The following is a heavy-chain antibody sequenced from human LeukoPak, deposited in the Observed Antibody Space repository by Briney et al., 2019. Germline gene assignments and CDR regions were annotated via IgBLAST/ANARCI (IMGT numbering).Heavy chain of an antibody. CDR1: GYTFTGYY. Sequence: PMASVKVSCKASGYTFTGYYMHWVRQAPGQGLEWMGRINPNSGGTNYAQKFQGRVTMTRDTSISTAYMELSRLRSDDTAVYYCARDHLDYVWGSYRPFDYWGQGTLVTVSS. V-gene: IGHV1-2*06. CDR3: ARDHLDYVWGSYRPFDY. D-gene: IGHD3-16*02. J-gene: IGHJ4*02. CDR2: INPNSGGT.